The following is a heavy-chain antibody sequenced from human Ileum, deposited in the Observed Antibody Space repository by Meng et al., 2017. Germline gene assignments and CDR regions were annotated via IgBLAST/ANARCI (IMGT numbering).Heavy chain of an antibody. Sequence: QLPLQESGPGRVKPSETLSLTCTVSGDSLSSGNYYWGWIRQPPGKGLEWIGSLYYNGNTYYNPSLRSRVTISIDTSKNQFSLKLNSVTAADTAVYYCGKAPHYWGQGTLVTVSS. CDR3: GKAPHY. CDR2: LYYNGNT. CDR1: GDSLSSGNYY. V-gene: IGHV4-39*07. J-gene: IGHJ4*02.